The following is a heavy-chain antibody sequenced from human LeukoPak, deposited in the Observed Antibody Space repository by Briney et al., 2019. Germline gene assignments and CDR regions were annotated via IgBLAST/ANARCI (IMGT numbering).Heavy chain of an antibody. CDR2: ITSGDTAI. CDR1: GFTFSDYS. Sequence: GGPLRLSCAASGFTFSDYSMSWIRQAPGKGLEWVSYITSGDTAIYYADSVKGRFTISRDNAKNSLFLQMNSLRAEDTAVYYCARSGGNSPVDYWGQGTLVTFSS. D-gene: IGHD3-10*01. J-gene: IGHJ4*02. CDR3: ARSGGNSPVDY. V-gene: IGHV3-11*01.